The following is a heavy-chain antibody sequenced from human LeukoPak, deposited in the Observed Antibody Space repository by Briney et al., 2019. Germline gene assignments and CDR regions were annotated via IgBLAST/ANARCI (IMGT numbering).Heavy chain of an antibody. CDR3: AGDAATGGTGYTNAFDI. CDR2: TYYRSKWYS. V-gene: IGHV6-1*01. CDR1: GDSVSSNCAA. Sequence: SQTLSLTCAISGDSVSSNCAAWNWIRQSPSRGLEWLGRTYYRSKWYSDYAVSVKGRITVHPDTSKNQFSLQLNSVTPEDTAVYYCAGDAATGGTGYTNAFDIWGQGTMVTVSS. D-gene: IGHD5-24*01. J-gene: IGHJ3*02.